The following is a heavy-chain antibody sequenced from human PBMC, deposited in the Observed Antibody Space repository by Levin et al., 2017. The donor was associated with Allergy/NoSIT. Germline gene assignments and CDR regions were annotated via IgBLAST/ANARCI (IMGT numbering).Heavy chain of an antibody. V-gene: IGHV3-30*18. D-gene: IGHD3-3*02. J-gene: IGHJ6*02. Sequence: PGGSLRLSCAASGFSFSNYGMHWVRQAPGKGLEWVAVISYDGSNKQYADSVKGRFTISRDNSKNTLYVQMNSLRAEDTAVYYCAKVDSDNHFWSGSSSDYYYGMDVWGQGTPVTVSS. CDR2: ISYDGSNK. CDR3: AKVDSDNHFWSGSSSDYYYGMDV. CDR1: GFSFSNYG.